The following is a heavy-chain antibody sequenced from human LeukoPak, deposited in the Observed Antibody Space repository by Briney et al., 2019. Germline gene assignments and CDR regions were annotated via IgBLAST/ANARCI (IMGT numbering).Heavy chain of an antibody. CDR2: ISGSGGST. V-gene: IGHV3-23*01. CDR1: GFTFSSYS. CDR3: AKSLPGTHAFDI. J-gene: IGHJ3*02. Sequence: PGGSLRLSCAASGFTFSSYSMNWVRQAPGKGLEWVSAISGSGGSTYYADSVKGRFTISRDNSKNTLYLQMNSLRAEDTAVYYCAKSLPGTHAFDIWGQGTMVTVSS.